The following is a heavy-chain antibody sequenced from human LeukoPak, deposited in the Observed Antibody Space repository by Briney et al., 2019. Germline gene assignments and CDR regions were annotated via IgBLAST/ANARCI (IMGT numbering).Heavy chain of an antibody. CDR2: IYSGGST. Sequence: PGGSLRLSCAASGFTVSSNYMSWVRQAPGKGLEWVSVIYSGGSTYYADSVKGRFTISRDNSKNTVYLQMNSLRAEDTAVYYCARTVGYSYGFDPWGQGTLVTVSS. V-gene: IGHV3-53*01. CDR3: ARTVGYSYGFDP. D-gene: IGHD5-18*01. J-gene: IGHJ5*02. CDR1: GFTVSSNY.